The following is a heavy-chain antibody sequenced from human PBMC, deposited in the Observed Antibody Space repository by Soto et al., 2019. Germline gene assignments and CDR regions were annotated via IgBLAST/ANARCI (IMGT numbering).Heavy chain of an antibody. J-gene: IGHJ2*01. CDR2: IIPIFGTA. CDR3: ARGNHRWLQLWYFDL. CDR1: GGTSSSYT. D-gene: IGHD5-12*01. V-gene: IGHV1-69*12. Sequence: QVQLVQSGAEVKKPGSSVTVSCKASGGTSSSYTISWVRQAPRQGLEWMGGIIPIFGTANYAQKFQGRVTITADESTSTAYMELSSLRSKNTAVYYCARGNHRWLQLWYFDLWGRGTLVTVSS.